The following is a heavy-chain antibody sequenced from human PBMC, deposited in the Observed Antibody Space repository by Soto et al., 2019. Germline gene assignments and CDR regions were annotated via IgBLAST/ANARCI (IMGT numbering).Heavy chain of an antibody. CDR1: GGSISHVVYF. Sequence: QVQLPESGPGLVKPAQTLSLTCTVSGGSISHVVYFWSWIRQPPGQVLEWIGFIYHTGTTYYNSSLRRRVSISIDTSKRQFSLKLNSVTAADTAVYYCARVMAAMQNWLDPLGQGTMVTVSP. V-gene: IGHV4-30-4*01. J-gene: IGHJ5*02. D-gene: IGHD2-2*01. CDR3: ARVMAAMQNWLDP. CDR2: IYHTGTT.